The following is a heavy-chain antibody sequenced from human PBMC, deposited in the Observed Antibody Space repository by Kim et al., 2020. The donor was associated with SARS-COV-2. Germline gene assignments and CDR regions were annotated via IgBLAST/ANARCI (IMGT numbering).Heavy chain of an antibody. CDR2: ISGSGGST. D-gene: IGHD3-10*01. J-gene: IGHJ4*02. CDR3: AKNGHGWFGELLTDFDY. Sequence: GGSLRLSCAASGFTFSSYAMSWVRQAPGKGLEWVSAISGSGGSTYYADSVKGRFTISRDNSKNTLYLQMNSLRAEDTAVYYCAKNGHGWFGELLTDFDYWGQGTLVTVSS. CDR1: GFTFSSYA. V-gene: IGHV3-23*01.